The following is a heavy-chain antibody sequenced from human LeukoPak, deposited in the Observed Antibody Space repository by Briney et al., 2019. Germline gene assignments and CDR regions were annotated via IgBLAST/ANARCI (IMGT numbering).Heavy chain of an antibody. Sequence: AGGSLRLSCVASGFTFANFGMMWVRQAPGKGLVWVSYINSDGRSTTYADSVMGRFTISRDNAKNTLYLQMNSLRAEDTAIYYCTRNYNGMSYWGQGTLVIVSS. CDR3: TRNYNGMSY. CDR1: GFTFANFG. D-gene: IGHD1-26*01. CDR2: INSDGRST. V-gene: IGHV3-74*01. J-gene: IGHJ4*02.